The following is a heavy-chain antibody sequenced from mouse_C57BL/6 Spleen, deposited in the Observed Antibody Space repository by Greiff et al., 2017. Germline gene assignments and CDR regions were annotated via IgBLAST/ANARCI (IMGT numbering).Heavy chain of an antibody. D-gene: IGHD2-5*01. J-gene: IGHJ4*01. CDR2: IHPNSGST. CDR3: ARIGVYSNFRSAMDY. V-gene: IGHV1-64*01. CDR1: GYTFTSYW. Sequence: QVQLQQPGAELVKPGASVKLSCKASGYTFTSYWMHWVKQRPGQGLEWIGMIHPNSGSTNYNEKFKSKATLTVDKSSSTAYMQLSSLTSEDSAVYYCARIGVYSNFRSAMDYWGQGTSVTVSS.